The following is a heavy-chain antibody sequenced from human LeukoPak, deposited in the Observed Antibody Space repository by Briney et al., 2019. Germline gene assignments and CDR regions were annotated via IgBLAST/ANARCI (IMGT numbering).Heavy chain of an antibody. CDR2: ISAYNSNT. V-gene: IGHV1-18*01. CDR3: ARPSSSWYLDY. CDR1: GYTFTSYG. J-gene: IGHJ4*02. Sequence: GASVKVSCKASGYTFTSYGINWVRQAPGQGLEWMGWISAYNSNTHYAQKLQGRVTMTTDTSTSTAYMELRSLRSDDTAVYYCARPSSSWYLDYWGQGTLVTVSS. D-gene: IGHD6-13*01.